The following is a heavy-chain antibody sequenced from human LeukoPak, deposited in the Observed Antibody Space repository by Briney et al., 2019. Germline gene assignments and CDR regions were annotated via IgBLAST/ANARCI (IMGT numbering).Heavy chain of an antibody. CDR2: ISAYNGNT. CDR3: ARDRSSSHVLYYYGMDV. CDR1: GYTFTSYG. J-gene: IGHJ6*02. D-gene: IGHD6-13*01. V-gene: IGHV1-18*01. Sequence: GASVKVSCKASGYTFTSYGISWVRQAPGQGLEWMGWISAYNGNTNYAQKLQGRVTMTTDTSTSTAYMELRSLRSDDTAVYYCARDRSSSHVLYYYGMDVWGQGTTVTVSS.